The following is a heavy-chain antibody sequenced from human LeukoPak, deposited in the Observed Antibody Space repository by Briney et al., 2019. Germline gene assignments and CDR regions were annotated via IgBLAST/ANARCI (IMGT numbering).Heavy chain of an antibody. CDR1: GGTFSSYG. D-gene: IGHD3-22*01. CDR3: ARPYYYDSSAFDP. V-gene: IGHV1-69*06. J-gene: IGHJ5*02. Sequence: SVKVSCKASGGTFSSYGINWVRQAPGQGLEWMGGIIPIFGTANYAQKFQGRVTITADKSTNTAYMELSSLRSEDTPVYYCARPYYYDSSAFDPWGQGTLVTVSS. CDR2: IIPIFGTA.